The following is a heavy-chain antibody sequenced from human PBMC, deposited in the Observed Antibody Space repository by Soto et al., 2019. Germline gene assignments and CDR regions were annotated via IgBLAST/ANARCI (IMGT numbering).Heavy chain of an antibody. CDR2: MSHSGGT. V-gene: IGHV4-34*01. J-gene: IGHJ3*02. Sequence: QVQLQQWGAGLLKPSETLSLTCAVYGGFVSSGNYYWSWIRQPPGKGLEWIGEMSHSGGTHFNPYLKRRVTISVDTSKNQFSLKMTSVTAADTALYYCARVERETTTTVVDAFDIWGPGTMVTVSS. D-gene: IGHD1-26*01. CDR1: GGFVSSGNYY. CDR3: ARVERETTTTVVDAFDI.